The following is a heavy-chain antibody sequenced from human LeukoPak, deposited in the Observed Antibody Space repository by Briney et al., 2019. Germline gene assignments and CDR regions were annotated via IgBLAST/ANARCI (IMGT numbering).Heavy chain of an antibody. J-gene: IGHJ6*03. CDR2: ISWDGSSK. CDR1: GFIFNDYR. V-gene: IGHV3-43*01. D-gene: IGHD2-2*01. CDR3: AKDGHCSSINCFAEDYFYYLDV. Sequence: GGSLRLSCAASGFIFNDYRMHWVRQAPGKALVWLSLISWDGSSKYYADSVKGRFTISRDNSKNSLYLQMNSLTTEDTALYYCAKDGHCSSINCFAEDYFYYLDVWGKGTTVTVSS.